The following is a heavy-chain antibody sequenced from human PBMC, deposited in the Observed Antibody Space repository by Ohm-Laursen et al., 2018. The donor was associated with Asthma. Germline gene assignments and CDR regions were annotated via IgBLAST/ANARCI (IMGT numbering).Heavy chain of an antibody. J-gene: IGHJ1*01. CDR3: ARIGPEWELPGREYSLHH. CDR2: IKQDGSEK. Sequence: SLRLSCSASGFTFSSYNMNWVRQAPGKGLEWVANIKQDGSEKYYVDSVKGRFTISRDNAKNSLYLQMNSLRAEDTALYYCARIGPEWELPGREYSLHHWGEGTLVTVSS. D-gene: IGHD1-26*01. V-gene: IGHV3-7*01. CDR1: GFTFSSYN.